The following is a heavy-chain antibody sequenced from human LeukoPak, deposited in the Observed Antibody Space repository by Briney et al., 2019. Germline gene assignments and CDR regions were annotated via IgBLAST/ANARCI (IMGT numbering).Heavy chain of an antibody. J-gene: IGHJ4*02. CDR1: KFIFSDYG. D-gene: IGHD3-22*01. V-gene: IGHV3-30*02. Sequence: GGSLRLSCAASKFIFSDYGMHWVRQAPGKGLEWVAFIWYDGSDEYYADSVKGRFTISRDNSKNTLYLQMKSLTTEDTAVYYCARDLAIYYYDSSGYSKSWGQGTLVTVSS. CDR2: IWYDGSDE. CDR3: ARDLAIYYYDSSGYSKS.